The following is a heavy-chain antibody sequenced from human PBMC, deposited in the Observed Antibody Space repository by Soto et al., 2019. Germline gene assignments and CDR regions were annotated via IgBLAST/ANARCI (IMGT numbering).Heavy chain of an antibody. CDR1: GGSISSGGYS. D-gene: IGHD6-6*01. V-gene: IGHV4-30-2*01. J-gene: IGHJ4*02. Sequence: TLSLPFAVSGGSISSGGYSWSSIRQPPGKGLEWIGYIYHSGSTYYNPSLKSRVTISVDRSKNQFSLKLSSVTAADTAVYYCARYSIAARRGIDYWGQGTLVTVSS. CDR3: ARYSIAARRGIDY. CDR2: IYHSGST.